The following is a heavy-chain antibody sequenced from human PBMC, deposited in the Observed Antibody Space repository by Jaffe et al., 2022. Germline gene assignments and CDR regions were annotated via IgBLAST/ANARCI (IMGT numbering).Heavy chain of an antibody. V-gene: IGHV4-34*01. CDR3: ARRPYSSSSGFDY. CDR2: INHSGST. D-gene: IGHD6-6*01. CDR1: GGSFSGYY. J-gene: IGHJ4*02. Sequence: QVQLQQWGAGLLKPSETLSLTCAVYGGSFSGYYWSWIRQPPGKGLEWIGEINHSGSTNYNPSLKSRVTISVDTSKNQFSLKLSSVTAADTAVYYCARRPYSSSSGFDYWGQGTLVTVSS.